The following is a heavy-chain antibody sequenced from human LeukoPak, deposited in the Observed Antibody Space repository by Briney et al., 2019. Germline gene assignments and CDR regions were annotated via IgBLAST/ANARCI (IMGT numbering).Heavy chain of an antibody. CDR1: GYTFTSYY. CDR2: INPSGGST. CDR3: ATTTLLSWFDP. Sequence: ASVKVSCKASGYTFTSYYMHWVRQAPGQGLEWMGIINPSGGSTSYAQKFQGRVTMTRDMSTSTVYMELSRLRSDDTAVYYCATTTLLSWFDPWGQGTLVTVSS. V-gene: IGHV1-46*01. J-gene: IGHJ5*02. D-gene: IGHD3-16*02.